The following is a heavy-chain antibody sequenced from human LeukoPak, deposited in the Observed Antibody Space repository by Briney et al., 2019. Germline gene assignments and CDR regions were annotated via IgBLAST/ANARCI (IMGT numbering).Heavy chain of an antibody. Sequence: GASVKVSCKASGYSFTSHYMHWVRQAPGQGLEWMGLINPSGSSTLYAQKFQGRVTMTRDMSTTTDYMELSSLRSEDTAVYYCAASGFGFGELPSYFYYYMDVWGKGTTVTISS. CDR2: INPSGSST. V-gene: IGHV1-46*01. D-gene: IGHD3-10*01. CDR3: AASGFGFGELPSYFYYYMDV. CDR1: GYSFTSHY. J-gene: IGHJ6*03.